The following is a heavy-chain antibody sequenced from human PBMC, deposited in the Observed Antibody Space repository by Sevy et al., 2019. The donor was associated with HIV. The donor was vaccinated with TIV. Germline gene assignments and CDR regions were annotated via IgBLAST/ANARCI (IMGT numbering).Heavy chain of an antibody. Sequence: GGSLRLSCAASGTIFGSYVMTWVRQAPGKGLEWVSTISGSGGSTYYADSVKARFTISRDNSKNTVYLEMNSLRAEDTAVYYCAKEDYSGYVWGQRTLVTVSS. V-gene: IGHV3-23*01. CDR1: GTIFGSYV. D-gene: IGHD5-12*01. CDR3: AKEDYSGYV. J-gene: IGHJ4*02. CDR2: ISGSGGST.